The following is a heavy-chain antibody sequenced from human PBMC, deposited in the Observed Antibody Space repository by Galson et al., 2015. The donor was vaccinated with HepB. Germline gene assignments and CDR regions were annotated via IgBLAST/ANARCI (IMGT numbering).Heavy chain of an antibody. J-gene: IGHJ3*01. CDR1: GYTFTGYN. Sequence: SVKVSCKASGYTFTGYNIHWVRQAPGQGLEWMGWITPNSGATYFAQKFQDRVTMTRDTSINTAYMELTRLRSDDSAVYYCARGPGNYDFWSGYYQDHDAFDVWGQGTVVTVSS. V-gene: IGHV1-2*02. CDR2: ITPNSGAT. D-gene: IGHD3-3*01. CDR3: ARGPGNYDFWSGYYQDHDAFDV.